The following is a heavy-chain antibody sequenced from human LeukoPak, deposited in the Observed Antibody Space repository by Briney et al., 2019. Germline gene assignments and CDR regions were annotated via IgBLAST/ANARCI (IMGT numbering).Heavy chain of an antibody. CDR2: ISGSGGST. D-gene: IGHD3-3*01. CDR3: AKGEDFWSGYYDY. V-gene: IGHV3-23*01. Sequence: GGSLRLSCAASGFTFSSYAMSWVRQAPGKGLEWVSAISGSGGSTYYADSVKGRFTISRDNSKNTLYLQMNSLRAGDTAVYYCAKGEDFWSGYYDYWGQGTLVTVSS. J-gene: IGHJ4*02. CDR1: GFTFSSYA.